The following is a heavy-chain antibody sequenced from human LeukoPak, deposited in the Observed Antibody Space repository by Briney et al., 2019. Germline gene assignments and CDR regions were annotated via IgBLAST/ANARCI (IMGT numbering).Heavy chain of an antibody. CDR1: GFIFTNFW. CDR3: ARGDAFSGDH. CDR2: IHPEGNEK. Sequence: GGSLRLSCAVSGFIFTNFWMSWGRQAPGRGVEWVANIHPEGNEKYHVESVKGRFTISRDNTKNLLFLQMNGLRVEDTAVYYCARGDAFSGDHWGQGTLVTVSS. J-gene: IGHJ4*02. V-gene: IGHV3-7*04.